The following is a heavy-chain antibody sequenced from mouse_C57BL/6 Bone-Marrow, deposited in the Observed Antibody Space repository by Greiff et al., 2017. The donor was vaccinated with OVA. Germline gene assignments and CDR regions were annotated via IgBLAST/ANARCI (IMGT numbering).Heavy chain of an antibody. Sequence: VHVKQSGTVLARPGASVKMSCKTSGYTFTSYWMHWVKQRPGQGLEWIGAIYPGNSDPSYNQKFKGKAKLTAATSASTAYLELSSLTNEDSAVYYCTRHLYYYGSSPTWFAYWGQGTLVTVSA. CDR2: IYPGNSDP. J-gene: IGHJ3*01. CDR3: TRHLYYYGSSPTWFAY. D-gene: IGHD1-1*01. CDR1: GYTFTSYW. V-gene: IGHV1-5*01.